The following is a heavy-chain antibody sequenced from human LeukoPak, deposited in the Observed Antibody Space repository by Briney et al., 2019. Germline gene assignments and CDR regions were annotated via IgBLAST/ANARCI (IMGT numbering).Heavy chain of an antibody. V-gene: IGHV3-48*03. Sequence: GGSLRLSCAASGFTFSSYEMNWVRQAPGKGLEWVSYISSSGSIIYYADSVKGRFTISRDNAENSLYLQMNSLRAEDTAVYYCASRAPYYYEAGDYWGQGTLVTVSS. CDR1: GFTFSSYE. CDR3: ASRAPYYYEAGDY. CDR2: ISSSGSII. J-gene: IGHJ4*02. D-gene: IGHD3-22*01.